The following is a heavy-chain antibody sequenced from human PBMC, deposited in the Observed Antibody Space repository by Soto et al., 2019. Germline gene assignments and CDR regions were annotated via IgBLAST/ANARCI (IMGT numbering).Heavy chain of an antibody. D-gene: IGHD3-22*01. CDR3: ARDHPGYYDSSGYSYFDY. CDR2: IIPIFGTA. V-gene: IGHV1-69*06. Sequence: GASVKVSCKASGGTFSSYAISWVRQAPGQGLEWMGGIIPIFGTANYAQKFQGRVTITADKSTGTAYMELSSLRSEDTAVYYCARDHPGYYDSSGYSYFDYWGQGTLVTVSS. CDR1: GGTFSSYA. J-gene: IGHJ4*02.